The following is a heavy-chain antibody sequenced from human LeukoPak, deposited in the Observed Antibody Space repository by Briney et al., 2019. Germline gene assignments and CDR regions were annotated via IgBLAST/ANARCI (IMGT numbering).Heavy chain of an antibody. CDR2: ISAYNGNT. CDR3: ARGIVVVPAASYYFDY. V-gene: IGHV1-18*01. CDR1: GYTFTSYG. Sequence: ASVKVSCKASGYTFTSYGISWVRQAPGQGLEWMGWISAYNGNTNYAQKLQGRVTMTTDTSTSTAYMELSSLRSEDTAVYYCARGIVVVPAASYYFDYWGQGTLVTVSS. J-gene: IGHJ4*02. D-gene: IGHD2-2*01.